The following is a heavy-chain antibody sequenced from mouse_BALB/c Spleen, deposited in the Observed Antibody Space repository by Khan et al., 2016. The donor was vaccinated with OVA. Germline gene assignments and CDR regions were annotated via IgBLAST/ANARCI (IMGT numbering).Heavy chain of an antibody. CDR2: ISSSGDYI. V-gene: IGHV5-9-3*01. J-gene: IGHJ3*01. D-gene: IGHD1-1*01. CDR1: GFTFSTYA. CDR3: ARHNYGPVAY. Sequence: EVELVESGGDLVRPGGSLKLSCSASGFTFSTYAMSWVRQTPEKRLEWVATISSSGDYIYYPDSVKGRFTISRDTAKNPLYLQMSSLRSEDTAMYYLARHNYGPVAYWGQGTLVTVSA.